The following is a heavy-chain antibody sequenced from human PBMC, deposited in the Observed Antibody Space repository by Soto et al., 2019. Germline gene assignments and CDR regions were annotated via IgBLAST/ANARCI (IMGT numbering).Heavy chain of an antibody. D-gene: IGHD3-22*01. CDR2: IYYSGST. CDR1: GGSISSGGYY. Sequence: SETLSLTCTVSGGSISSGGYYWSWIRQHPGKGLEWIGYIYYSGSTYYNPSLKSRVTISVDTSKNQFSLKLSSVTAADTAVYYCARERRSSGYSPDEQTIFDYWGQGTLVTVSS. CDR3: ARERRSSGYSPDEQTIFDY. J-gene: IGHJ4*02. V-gene: IGHV4-31*03.